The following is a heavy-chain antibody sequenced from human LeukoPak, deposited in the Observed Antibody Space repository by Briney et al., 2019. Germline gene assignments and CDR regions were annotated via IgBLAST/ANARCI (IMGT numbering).Heavy chain of an antibody. J-gene: IGHJ2*01. V-gene: IGHV4-34*01. Sequence: PSEALSLTCAVYGGSFSGYYWSWIRQPPGKGLEWVGEINHRGSTNYNPSLKSRVTISVDTSKNQFSLKLSSVTAADTAVYYCARGPRITMIVVVITRGWYFDLWGRGTLVTVSS. CDR3: ARGPRITMIVVVITRGWYFDL. CDR1: GGSFSGYY. CDR2: INHRGST. D-gene: IGHD3-22*01.